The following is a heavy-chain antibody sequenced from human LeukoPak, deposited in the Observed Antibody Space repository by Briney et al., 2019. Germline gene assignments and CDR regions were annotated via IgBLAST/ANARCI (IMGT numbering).Heavy chain of an antibody. D-gene: IGHD6-13*01. Sequence: PGGSLRLSCAASGFTFSSYSMKWVRQAPGKGLEWVSYISSSSSTIYYADSVKGRFTISRDNAKNSLYLQMNSLRAEDTAVYYCARDDGYSRYWGQGTLVTVSS. J-gene: IGHJ4*02. CDR3: ARDDGYSRY. CDR2: ISSSSSTI. V-gene: IGHV3-48*01. CDR1: GFTFSSYS.